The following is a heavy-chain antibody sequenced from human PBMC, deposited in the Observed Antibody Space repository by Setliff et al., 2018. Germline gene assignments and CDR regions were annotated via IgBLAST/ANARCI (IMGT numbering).Heavy chain of an antibody. CDR3: ARSYDSGFYHQRDAYDI. V-gene: IGHV4-34*01. CDR2: INHYGST. Sequence: SETLSLTCAVFDGSFSDYYWGWIRQPPGKGLEWIGEINHYGSTKYKSSLRSRVTISVGTSKNQFSLNLNSVTAADTAVYYCARSYDSGFYHQRDAYDIWGQGTMVTVSS. D-gene: IGHD3-22*01. J-gene: IGHJ3*02. CDR1: DGSFSDYY.